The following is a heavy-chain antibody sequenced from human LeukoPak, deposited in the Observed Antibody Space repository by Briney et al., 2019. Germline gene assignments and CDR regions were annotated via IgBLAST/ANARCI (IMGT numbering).Heavy chain of an antibody. Sequence: SVKVSCKASGGTFSSYAISWVRQAPGQGLEWMGRIIPILGIANYAQKFQGRVTITADKSTSTAYMVLSSLRSEDTAVYYCARVWLQSGDYFDYWGQGTLVTVSS. CDR1: GGTFSSYA. J-gene: IGHJ4*02. D-gene: IGHD5-24*01. V-gene: IGHV1-69*04. CDR2: IIPILGIA. CDR3: ARVWLQSGDYFDY.